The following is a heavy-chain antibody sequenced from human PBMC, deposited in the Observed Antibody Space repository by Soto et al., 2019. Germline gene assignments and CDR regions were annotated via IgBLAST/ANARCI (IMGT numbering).Heavy chain of an antibody. CDR1: GFTFNSYS. V-gene: IGHV3-53*01. CDR3: ARVGYAVTTGGAFDI. Sequence: GGSLRLSCAVSGFTFNSYSMNWVRQAPGKGLEWVSVIYSGGSTYYADSVKGRFTISRDNSKNTLYLQMNSLRAEDTAVYYCARVGYAVTTGGAFDIWGQGTMVTVSS. J-gene: IGHJ3*02. D-gene: IGHD4-17*01. CDR2: IYSGGST.